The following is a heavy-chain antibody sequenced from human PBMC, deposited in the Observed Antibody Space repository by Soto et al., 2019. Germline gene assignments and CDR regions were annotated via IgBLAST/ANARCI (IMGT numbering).Heavy chain of an antibody. CDR2: MNPNSGNT. J-gene: IGHJ5*02. D-gene: IGHD2-2*01. Sequence: ASVKVSCKASGYTFTSYDINWVRQATGQGLEWMGWMNPNSGNTSYAQKFQGRVTMTRDTSISTAYMELSRLRSDDTAVYYCARASYCSSTSCPWFDPWGQGTLVTVSS. V-gene: IGHV1-8*01. CDR3: ARASYCSSTSCPWFDP. CDR1: GYTFTSYD.